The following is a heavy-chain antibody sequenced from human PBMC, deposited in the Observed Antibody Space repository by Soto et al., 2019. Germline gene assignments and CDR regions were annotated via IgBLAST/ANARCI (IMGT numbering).Heavy chain of an antibody. CDR2: ISSSSSTI. J-gene: IGHJ6*03. V-gene: IGHV3-48*01. CDR3: ARDVVVPAAMSYYYYYYMDV. CDR1: GFTFSSYS. Sequence: EVQLVESGGGLVQPGGSLRLSCAASGFTFSSYSMNWVRQAPGKGLEWVSYISSSSSTIYYADSVKGRFTISRDNDKNSLYLQMNSLRAEDTAVYYCARDVVVPAAMSYYYYYYMDVWGKGTTVTVSS. D-gene: IGHD2-2*01.